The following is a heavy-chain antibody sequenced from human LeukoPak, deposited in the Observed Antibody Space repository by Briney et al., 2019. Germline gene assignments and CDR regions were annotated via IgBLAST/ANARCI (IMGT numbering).Heavy chain of an antibody. D-gene: IGHD5-24*01. Sequence: SETLSLTCDVSGVSISGTNYYWGWIRQPPGMGLEWIGSIHYRLPTFYNPLLETRVTISVDTSKNQISLRLRSVTAADTAVYYCARHEEEDGYNAKTPDYWGQGTLVTVSS. J-gene: IGHJ4*02. V-gene: IGHV4-39*01. CDR2: IHYRLPT. CDR1: GVSISGTNYY. CDR3: ARHEEEDGYNAKTPDY.